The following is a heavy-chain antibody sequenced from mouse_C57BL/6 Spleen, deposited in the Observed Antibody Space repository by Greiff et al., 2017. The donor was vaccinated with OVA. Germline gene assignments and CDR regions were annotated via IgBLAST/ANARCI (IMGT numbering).Heavy chain of an antibody. CDR1: GYAFTNYL. CDR3: ARGDYSKGWYFDV. Sequence: VQGVESGAELVRPGTSVKVSCKASGYAFTNYLIEWVKQRPGQGLEWIGVINPGSGGTNYNEKFKGKATLTADKSSSTAYMQLSSLTSEDSAVYFCARGDYSKGWYFDVWGTGTTVTVSS. D-gene: IGHD2-5*01. J-gene: IGHJ1*03. V-gene: IGHV1-54*01. CDR2: INPGSGGT.